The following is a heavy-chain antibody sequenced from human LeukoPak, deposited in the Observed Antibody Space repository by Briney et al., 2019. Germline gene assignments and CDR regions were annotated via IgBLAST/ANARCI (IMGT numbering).Heavy chain of an antibody. Sequence: ASVKVSCKASGYTFTDYYMHWVRQAPGQGLEWMGIINPSGGITNYAQKFQGRVTMTRDMSTSTVYMELSSLRSEDTAVYYCARVSVGATMLAYFDYWGQGTLVTVSS. CDR2: INPSGGIT. CDR3: ARVSVGATMLAYFDY. D-gene: IGHD1-26*01. V-gene: IGHV1-46*01. CDR1: GYTFTDYY. J-gene: IGHJ4*02.